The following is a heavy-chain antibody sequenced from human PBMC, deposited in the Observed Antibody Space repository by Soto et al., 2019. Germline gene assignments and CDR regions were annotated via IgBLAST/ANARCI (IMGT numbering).Heavy chain of an antibody. CDR3: ARRQNWNNLFDT. CDR1: GGFIDFYY. Sequence: SETLSLTCTVSGGFIDFYYWSWIRQAPGKGLEWIGCSYYSGTTTYNPSFKSRVSISIDTSKTQFSLRLRSVTAADTAVYYCARRQNWNNLFDTWGQGKLVTVSS. D-gene: IGHD1-1*01. CDR2: SYYSGTT. J-gene: IGHJ4*02. V-gene: IGHV4-59*08.